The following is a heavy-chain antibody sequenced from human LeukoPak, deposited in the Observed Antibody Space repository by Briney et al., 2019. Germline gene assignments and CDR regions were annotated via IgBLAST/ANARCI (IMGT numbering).Heavy chain of an antibody. CDR3: AIEDCSSTSCYLIGWFDP. Sequence: ASVKVSCKXSGYTFTSYYMHWVRQAPGQGLEWMGIINPSGGSTSYAQKFQGRVTMTRDTSTSTVYMELSSLRSEDTAVYYCAIEDCSSTSCYLIGWFDPWGQGTLVTVSS. CDR1: GYTFTSYY. CDR2: INPSGGST. J-gene: IGHJ5*02. D-gene: IGHD2-2*01. V-gene: IGHV1-46*03.